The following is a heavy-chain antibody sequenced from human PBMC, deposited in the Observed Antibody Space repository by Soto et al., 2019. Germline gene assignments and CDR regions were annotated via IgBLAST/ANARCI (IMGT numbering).Heavy chain of an antibody. J-gene: IGHJ5*02. CDR2: IDPSDSYT. CDR3: ARHRQYYYDSSGLYWFDP. Sequence: EESLKISCKGSGYSFTSYWISWVRQMPGKGLEWMGRIDPSDSYTNYSPSFQGHVTISADKSISTAYLQWSSLKASDTAMYYCARHRQYYYDSSGLYWFDPWGQGTLVTVSS. CDR1: GYSFTSYW. D-gene: IGHD3-22*01. V-gene: IGHV5-10-1*01.